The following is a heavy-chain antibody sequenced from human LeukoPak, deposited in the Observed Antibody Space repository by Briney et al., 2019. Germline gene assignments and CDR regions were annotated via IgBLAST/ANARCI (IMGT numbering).Heavy chain of an antibody. CDR3: AREGRWFGEPYTAAFDP. D-gene: IGHD3-10*01. CDR2: ISAYNGNT. V-gene: IGHV1-18*01. Sequence: ASVKVSCKASGYTFTSYGISWVRHAPGQWREWMGWISAYNGNTNYAQKLQGRVTMTTDTSTSTAYMELRSLRSDDTAVYYCAREGRWFGEPYTAAFDPWGQGTLVTVSS. CDR1: GYTFTSYG. J-gene: IGHJ5*02.